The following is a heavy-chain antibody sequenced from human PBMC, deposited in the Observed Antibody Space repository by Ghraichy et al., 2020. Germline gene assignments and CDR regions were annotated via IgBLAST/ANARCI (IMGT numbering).Heavy chain of an antibody. V-gene: IGHV4-39*01. CDR3: ARQNKGYTSGWYRIDFDY. J-gene: IGHJ4*02. Sequence: SETLSLACTVSSDSISSSSYYWGWIRQPPGKGLEWIGSISHSGSTYYNPSLKSRVTISVDKSNNQFSLKLSSVTAADTAVYYCARQNKGYTSGWYRIDFDYWGQGTLVTVSS. D-gene: IGHD6-19*01. CDR1: SDSISSSSYY. CDR2: ISHSGST.